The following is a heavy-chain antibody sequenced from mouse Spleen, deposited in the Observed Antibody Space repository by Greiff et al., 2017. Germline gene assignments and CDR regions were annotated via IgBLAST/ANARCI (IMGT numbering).Heavy chain of an antibody. Sequence: EVQWVESGGGLVNLGGSLKLSCAASGFTFSSYAMSWVRQTPEKRLEWVATISSGGGNTYYPDSVKGRFTISRDNAKNTLYLQMSSLKSEDTAMYYCARQLRGAMDYWGQGTSVTVSS. CDR3: ARQLRGAMDY. J-gene: IGHJ4*01. CDR2: ISSGGGNT. V-gene: IGHV5-9-3*01. D-gene: IGHD1-1*01. CDR1: GFTFSSYA.